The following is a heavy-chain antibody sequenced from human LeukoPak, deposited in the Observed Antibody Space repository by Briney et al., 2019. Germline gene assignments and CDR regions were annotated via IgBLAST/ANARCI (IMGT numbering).Heavy chain of an antibody. CDR1: GYIFTSYW. CDR3: ARHYYDTLSAFDI. CDR2: IVPSDSYT. V-gene: IGHV5-10-1*01. Sequence: GESLKIFCKGSGYIFTSYWISRGRQMPGKGLEWMGRIVPSDSYTKYSPSFQGHVTISADKSNITAYLQWSSLKASDTAIYFGARHYYDTLSAFDIWGQGTMVTVSS. J-gene: IGHJ3*02. D-gene: IGHD3-22*01.